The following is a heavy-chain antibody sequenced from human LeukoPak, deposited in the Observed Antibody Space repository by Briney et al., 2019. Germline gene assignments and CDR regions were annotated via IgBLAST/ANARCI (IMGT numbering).Heavy chain of an antibody. CDR3: ARGQRGPVAGAFDI. CDR2: IYYSGST. D-gene: IGHD3-10*01. CDR1: GGSISSYY. J-gene: IGHJ3*02. V-gene: IGHV4-59*01. Sequence: SETLSLTCTVSGGSISSYYWSWIRQPPGKGLEWIGYIYYSGSTNYNPSLKSRVTISVDTSKNQFSLKLSSVTAADTAVYYCARGQRGPVAGAFDIWGQGTMVTVSS.